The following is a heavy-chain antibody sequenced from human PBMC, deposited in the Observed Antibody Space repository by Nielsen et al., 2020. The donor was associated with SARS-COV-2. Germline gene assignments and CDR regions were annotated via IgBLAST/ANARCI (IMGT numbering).Heavy chain of an antibody. V-gene: IGHV3-73*01. CDR1: GFTFSGSA. J-gene: IGHJ4*02. D-gene: IGHD5-24*01. CDR2: IRSYANEYAT. Sequence: GGSLRLSCVASGFTFSGSAMHWVRQASGKGLEWLGRIRSYANEYATAYAASVKGRFTISRDDSKNTAYLQMSSLKTEDTALYYCAKLAVRDGPFDYWGQGTLVTVSS. CDR3: AKLAVRDGPFDY.